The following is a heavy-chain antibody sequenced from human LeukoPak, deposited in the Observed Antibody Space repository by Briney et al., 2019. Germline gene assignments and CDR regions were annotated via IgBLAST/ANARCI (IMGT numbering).Heavy chain of an antibody. CDR3: GYGSGTNYYYYGMDV. J-gene: IGHJ6*04. V-gene: IGHV1-69*06. CDR1: GGTFSSYA. CDR2: IIPIFGTA. Sequence: VASVKVSCKASGGTFSSYAISWVRQAPGQGLEWMGGIIPIFGTANYAQKFQGRVTITADKSTSTAYMELSGLRSEDTAVYYCGYGSGTNYYYYGMDVWGKGTTVTVSS. D-gene: IGHD3-10*01.